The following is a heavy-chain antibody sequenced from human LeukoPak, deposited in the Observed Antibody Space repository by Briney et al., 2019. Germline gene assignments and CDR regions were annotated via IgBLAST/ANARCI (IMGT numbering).Heavy chain of an antibody. D-gene: IGHD6-13*01. V-gene: IGHV4-4*02. CDR1: GGSISSSNW. Sequence: SETLSLTCAVSGGSISSSNWWSWVRQPPGKGLEWIGEIYHSGSTNYNPSLKSRVTISVDTSKNQFSLKLSSVTAADTAVYYCARRSYSSSWYGGPQFDPWGQGTLVTVSS. J-gene: IGHJ5*02. CDR2: IYHSGST. CDR3: ARRSYSSSWYGGPQFDP.